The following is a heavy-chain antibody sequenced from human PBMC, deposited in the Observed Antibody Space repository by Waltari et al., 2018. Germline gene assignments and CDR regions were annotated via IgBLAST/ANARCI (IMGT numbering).Heavy chain of an antibody. D-gene: IGHD3-22*01. CDR2: IIPIFGTA. CDR3: ARGAWVNYYSGDYMDV. CDR1: GGTFSSYA. V-gene: IGHV1-69*01. Sequence: QVQLVQSGAELKKPGSSVKVSCKASGGTFSSYAISWVRQAPGQGLEWMGGIIPIFGTANYGQKFQGSVTITADESTSTGDMGVISLRAEGRSVYYCARGAWVNYYSGDYMDVWGQGTTVTVSS. J-gene: IGHJ6*02.